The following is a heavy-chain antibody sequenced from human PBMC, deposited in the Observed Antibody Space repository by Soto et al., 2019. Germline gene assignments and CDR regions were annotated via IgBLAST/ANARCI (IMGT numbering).Heavy chain of an antibody. Sequence: ASVKVSCKASGYTFTSYAISWVRQATGQGLEWMGWMNPNSGTTGYAQKFQGRVTMTTNTSISTAYMELSSLRSEDTAVYYCARALRYCRGGSCYGDFDLRGQ. CDR2: MNPNSGTT. CDR3: ARALRYCRGGSCYGDFDL. J-gene: IGHJ3*01. CDR1: GYTFTSYA. D-gene: IGHD2-15*01. V-gene: IGHV1-8*01.